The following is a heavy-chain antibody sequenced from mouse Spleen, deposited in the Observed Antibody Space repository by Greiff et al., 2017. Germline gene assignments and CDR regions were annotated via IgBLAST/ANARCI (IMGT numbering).Heavy chain of an antibody. Sequence: QVQLQQPGAELVKPGASVKLSCKASGYTFTSYWMHWVKQRPGQGLEWIGMIHPNSGSTNYNEKFKSKATLTVDKSSSTAYMQLSSLTSEDSAVYYCARRTTVSAMDYWGQGTSVTVSS. CDR3: ARRTTVSAMDY. V-gene: IGHV1-64*01. CDR2: IHPNSGST. CDR1: GYTFTSYW. J-gene: IGHJ4*01. D-gene: IGHD1-1*01.